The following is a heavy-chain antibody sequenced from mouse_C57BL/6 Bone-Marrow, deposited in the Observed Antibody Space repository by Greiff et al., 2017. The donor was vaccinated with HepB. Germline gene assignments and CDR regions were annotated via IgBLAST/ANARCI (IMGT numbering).Heavy chain of an antibody. CDR1: GFSLTSYG. CDR3: AKWRNDYVPNDYAMDY. CDR2: IWGDGST. J-gene: IGHJ4*01. D-gene: IGHD2-4*01. Sequence: VKLQESGPGLVAPSQSLSITCTVSGFSLTSYGVSWVRQPPGKGLEWLGVIWGDGSTNYHSALISRLSISKDNSKSQVVLKLNSLQTDDTATYYCAKWRNDYVPNDYAMDYWGQGTSVTVSS. V-gene: IGHV2-3*01.